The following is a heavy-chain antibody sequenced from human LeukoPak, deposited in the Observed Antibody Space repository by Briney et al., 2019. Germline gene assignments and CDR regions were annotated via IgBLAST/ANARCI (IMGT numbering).Heavy chain of an antibody. V-gene: IGHV4-39*01. CDR3: ASGEDYGDFSFDY. Sequence: SETLSLTCTVSGGSISSSSYYWGWIRQPPGKGLEWIGSTYYSGSTYYNPSLKSRVTISVDTSKNQFSLKLSSVTAADTAVYYCASGEDYGDFSFDYWGQGTLVTVSS. D-gene: IGHD4-17*01. CDR1: GGSISSSSYY. J-gene: IGHJ4*02. CDR2: TYYSGST.